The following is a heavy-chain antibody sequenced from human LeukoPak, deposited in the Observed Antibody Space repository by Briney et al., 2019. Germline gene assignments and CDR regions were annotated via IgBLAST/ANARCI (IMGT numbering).Heavy chain of an antibody. CDR3: ARDAGYDILTGYYGHFDY. Sequence: PSETLSLTCAVYGGSFSGYYWSWIRQPPGKGLEWIGEINHSGSTNYNPSLKSRVTISVDTSKNQFSLKLSSVTAADTAVYYCARDAGYDILTGYYGHFDYWGQGTLVTVSS. CDR1: GGSFSGYY. CDR2: INHSGST. V-gene: IGHV4-34*01. D-gene: IGHD3-9*01. J-gene: IGHJ4*02.